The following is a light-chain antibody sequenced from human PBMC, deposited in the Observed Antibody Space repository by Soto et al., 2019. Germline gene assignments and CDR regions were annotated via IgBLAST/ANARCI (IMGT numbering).Light chain of an antibody. CDR3: SSYTRSSTWV. J-gene: IGLJ3*02. CDR2: GVS. Sequence: QSVLTQPASVSGSPGQSITISCTGTSSDIGAYDYVSWHQQHPGKAPKLMIYGVSNRPSGVSNRFSGSKSGNTASLTISGLQAEDEADYYCSSYTRSSTWVFGGGTKVTVL. V-gene: IGLV2-14*01. CDR1: SSDIGAYDY.